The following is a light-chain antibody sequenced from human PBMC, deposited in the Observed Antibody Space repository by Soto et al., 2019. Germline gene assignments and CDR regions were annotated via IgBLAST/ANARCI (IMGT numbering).Light chain of an antibody. V-gene: IGKV3-11*01. Sequence: EIVLTQSPATQSLSPGERATLSCRASQSVSDYLAWYQQKPGQAPRLLIYDASTRATGIPARFSGSGSGTDFTLTISGLEPADLGVYYCQQRHNWPITFGQGTRLEI. CDR2: DAS. CDR1: QSVSDY. CDR3: QQRHNWPIT. J-gene: IGKJ5*01.